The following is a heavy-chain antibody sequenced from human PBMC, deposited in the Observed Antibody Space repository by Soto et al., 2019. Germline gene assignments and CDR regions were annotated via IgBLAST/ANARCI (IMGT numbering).Heavy chain of an antibody. Sequence: SETLSLTCTVSGASISGFYLSWIRKSAGKGLEWIGRIYATGTTDYNPSLKSRVMMSVDTSKKQFSLKLRSVTAADTAVYYCVRDGTKTLRDWFDPWGQGISVTVSS. CDR1: GASISGFY. CDR2: IYATGTT. J-gene: IGHJ5*02. D-gene: IGHD1-1*01. V-gene: IGHV4-4*07. CDR3: VRDGTKTLRDWFDP.